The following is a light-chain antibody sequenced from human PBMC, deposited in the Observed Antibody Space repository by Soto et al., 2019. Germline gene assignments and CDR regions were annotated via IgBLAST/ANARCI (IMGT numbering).Light chain of an antibody. CDR3: QHYNSYSEA. J-gene: IGKJ1*01. CDR1: QTISSW. CDR2: KAS. Sequence: DIQMTQSPSTLSGSVGDRVTITCRASQTISSWLAWYQQKQGKAPKILIYKASTLKSGVPSRFSGSGSGTEFTLPISRLQPDDFETYYCQHYNSYSEAFGQGTKVDIK. V-gene: IGKV1-5*03.